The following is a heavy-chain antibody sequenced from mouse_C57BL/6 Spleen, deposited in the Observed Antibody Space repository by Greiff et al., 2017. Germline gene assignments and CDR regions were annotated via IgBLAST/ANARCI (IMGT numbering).Heavy chain of an antibody. CDR3: TDGYLPAWFAY. D-gene: IGHD2-3*01. J-gene: IGHJ3*01. CDR2: IDPEDGDT. CDR1: GFNIKDYY. V-gene: IGHV14-1*01. Sequence: EVQLQQSGAELVRPGASVKLSCTASGFNIKDYYMHWVKQRPEQGLEWIGRIDPEDGDTEYAPKFQGKATMTADTSSNTAYLKLSSLTSEDTAVYYCTDGYLPAWFAYWGQGTLVTVSA.